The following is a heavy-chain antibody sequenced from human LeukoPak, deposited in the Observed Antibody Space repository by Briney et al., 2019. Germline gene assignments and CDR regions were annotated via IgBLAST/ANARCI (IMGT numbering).Heavy chain of an antibody. CDR2: ISSSSNDI. V-gene: IGHV3-21*01. J-gene: IGHJ4*02. Sequence: GGSLRLSCVVSGLTFTRYTMDWVRQAPGKGLEWLSSISSSSNDIYYADSVKGRFTISRDNAKNSVLLQMNSLRAEDTALYYCAIIRGRNSWGQGTLVTVSS. D-gene: IGHD3-10*01. CDR1: GLTFTRYT. CDR3: AIIRGRNS.